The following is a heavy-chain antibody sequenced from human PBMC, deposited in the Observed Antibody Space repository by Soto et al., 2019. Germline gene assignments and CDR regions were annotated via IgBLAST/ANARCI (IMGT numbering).Heavy chain of an antibody. J-gene: IGHJ6*02. Sequence: SVKVSCKASGGTFSSYAISWVRQAPGQGREWMGGIIPIFGTANYAQKFQGRVTITADESTSTAYMELSSLRSEDTAVYYCARLRGEARYYYGMDVWGQGTTVTVSS. V-gene: IGHV1-69*13. D-gene: IGHD6-25*01. CDR2: IIPIFGTA. CDR3: ARLRGEARYYYGMDV. CDR1: GGTFSSYA.